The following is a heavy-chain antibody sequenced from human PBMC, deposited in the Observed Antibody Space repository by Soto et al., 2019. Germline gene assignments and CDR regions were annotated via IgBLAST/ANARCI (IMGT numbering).Heavy chain of an antibody. CDR3: ARDPLAAAGYYYYYYGMDV. CDR2: TYYRSKWYN. D-gene: IGHD6-13*01. CDR1: GDSVSSNSAA. J-gene: IGHJ6*02. Sequence: SQTLSLTCAISGDSVSSNSAAWNWIRQSPSRGLEWLGRTYYRSKWYNDYAVSVKSRITINPDTSKNQFSLQLNSVTPEDTAVYYCARDPLAAAGYYYYYYGMDVWGQGTTVTVSS. V-gene: IGHV6-1*01.